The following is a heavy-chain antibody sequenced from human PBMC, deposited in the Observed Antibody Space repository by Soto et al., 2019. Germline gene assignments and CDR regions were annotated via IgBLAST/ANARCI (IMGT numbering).Heavy chain of an antibody. Sequence: QVQLVESGGGVVQTGGSLRLSCAASGFTFSYYGFHWVRQAPGKGLEWVAVMHTGGNEKYYVDSVKGRFTVSRDDSRNMVYLEMSGLRAEDTADYFCARDADTTGHYSHFDLWGRGALVAVS. V-gene: IGHV3-33*08. CDR2: MHTGGNEK. CDR1: GFTFSYYG. CDR3: ARDADTTGHYSHFDL. J-gene: IGHJ4*02. D-gene: IGHD3-9*01.